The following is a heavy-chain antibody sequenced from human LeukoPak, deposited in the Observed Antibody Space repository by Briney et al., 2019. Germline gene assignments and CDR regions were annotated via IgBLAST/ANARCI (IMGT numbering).Heavy chain of an antibody. CDR2: ISGSGGST. J-gene: IGHJ4*02. CDR3: AKGSIAVSTPSFDY. D-gene: IGHD2-15*01. V-gene: IGHV3-23*01. CDR1: GFTFSSYS. Sequence: GGSLRLSCAASGFTFSSYSMGWVRQAPGKGLEWVSAISGSGGSTYYADSVKGRFTISRDNSKNTLYLQMNSLRAEDTAVYYCAKGSIAVSTPSFDYWGQGTLVTISS.